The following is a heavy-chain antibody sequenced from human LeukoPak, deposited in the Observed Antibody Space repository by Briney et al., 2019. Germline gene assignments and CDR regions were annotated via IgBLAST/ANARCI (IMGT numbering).Heavy chain of an antibody. Sequence: GGSLRLSCAASGFTFSSYAMSWVPQAPRKGLEWVSTSSDTTYYTDSVKGRFTISRDTSKNTLYLQMNSLGAADTAVYYCARSRGPGNHYFDYWGQGALVTVSS. D-gene: IGHD4-23*01. CDR1: GFTFSSYA. CDR3: ARSRGPGNHYFDY. CDR2: SSDTT. V-gene: IGHV3-23*01. J-gene: IGHJ4*02.